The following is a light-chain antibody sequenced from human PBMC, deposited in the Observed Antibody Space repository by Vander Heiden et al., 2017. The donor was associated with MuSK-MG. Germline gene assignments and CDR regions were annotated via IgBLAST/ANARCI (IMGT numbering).Light chain of an antibody. CDR2: KVS. Sequence: VLSRPPPPLSLLRGPPSPSSSRPGRTFVCIDGSNCLNWFQQRPGQSPRRLIYKVSNRDSGVPDRFTGSGSGTDFTLQISRVETDDVGVYYCMQGANGPWTFGQGTKVEIK. V-gene: IGKV2-30*01. CDR1: RTFVCIDGSNC. J-gene: IGKJ1*01. CDR3: MQGANGPWT.